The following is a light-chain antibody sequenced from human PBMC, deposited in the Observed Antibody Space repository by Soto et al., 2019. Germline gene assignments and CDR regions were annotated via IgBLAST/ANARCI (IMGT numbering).Light chain of an antibody. CDR3: QSYDSSLSGYYV. CDR1: SSNIGAGYD. Sequence: QSALTQPPSVSGAPGQRVTISCSGSSSNIGAGYDVHWYQQLPGTAPKLLIYGNSNRPSGVPDRFSGSKSGTSASLAITGLQAEDEVDYYCQSYDSSLSGYYVFGTGTKLTVL. V-gene: IGLV1-40*01. CDR2: GNS. J-gene: IGLJ1*01.